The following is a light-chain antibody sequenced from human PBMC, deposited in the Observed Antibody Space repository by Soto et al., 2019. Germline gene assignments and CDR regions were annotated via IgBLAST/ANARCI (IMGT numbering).Light chain of an antibody. J-gene: IGKJ4*01. CDR3: QHSISAPLT. V-gene: IGKV1-39*01. Sequence: DIQMTQSPSSLSASVGDRVTITCRASQSISSYLNWYQQKPGKAPKLLIYAASRLQSGVPSRFSGSGSGTDFTLTIAGLQPEDSASYFCQHSISAPLTFGGGTNVEIK. CDR2: AAS. CDR1: QSISSY.